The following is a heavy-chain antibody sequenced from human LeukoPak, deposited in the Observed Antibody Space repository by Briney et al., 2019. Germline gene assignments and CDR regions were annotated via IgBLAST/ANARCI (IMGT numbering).Heavy chain of an antibody. CDR1: GGSISSGDYH. CDR2: IHDSGST. Sequence: SQTLSLTCTVSGGSISSGDYHWNWIRQPPGKGLEWIGFIHDSGSTLYNPSLKSRIIISRDVSRNQFSLQLTSVTAADTAVYHCARGFGAGNYYYGWFDPWGQGALVTVSS. D-gene: IGHD3-10*01. V-gene: IGHV4-30-4*01. CDR3: ARGFGAGNYYYGWFDP. J-gene: IGHJ5*02.